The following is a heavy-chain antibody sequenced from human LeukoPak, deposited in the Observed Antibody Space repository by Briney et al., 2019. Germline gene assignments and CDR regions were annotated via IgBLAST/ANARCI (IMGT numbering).Heavy chain of an antibody. CDR2: NDWNDAK. CDR1: GFSLTTSGVG. CDR3: ARSEGYEGLSWFDP. V-gene: IGHV2-5*01. Sequence: SGPTLVNPTQPLTLACTFSGFSLTTSGVGVGWIRQPPGKGLEWLARNDWNDAKSYSPSLRHRLTITKDTSKNQVVLTMTNMDPVDTATYYCARSEGYEGLSWFDPWGQGTLVTVSS. J-gene: IGHJ5*02. D-gene: IGHD3-3*01.